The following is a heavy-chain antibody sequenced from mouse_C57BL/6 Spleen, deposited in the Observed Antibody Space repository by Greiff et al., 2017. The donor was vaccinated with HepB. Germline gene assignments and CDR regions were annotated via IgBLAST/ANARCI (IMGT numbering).Heavy chain of an antibody. D-gene: IGHD1-1*01. V-gene: IGHV1-4*01. CDR1: GYTFTSYT. CDR2: INPSSGYT. CDR3: ERGFITTVVGGDY. J-gene: IGHJ4*01. Sequence: QVQLQQSGAELARPGASVKMSCKASGYTFTSYTMHWVKQTPGQGLEWIGYINPSSGYTKYNQKFKDKATLTADKSSSTAYMRLSSLTSEDSAVYYCERGFITTVVGGDYWGQGTSVTVSS.